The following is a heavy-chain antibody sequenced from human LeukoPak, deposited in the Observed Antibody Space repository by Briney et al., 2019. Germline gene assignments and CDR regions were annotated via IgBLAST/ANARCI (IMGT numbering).Heavy chain of an antibody. V-gene: IGHV4-59*01. J-gene: IGHJ4*02. CDR2: IYYSGST. CDR3: ARVSTYYDILTGYRAEYYFDY. CDR1: GGSISCYY. Sequence: SETLSLTCTVSGGSISCYYWSWIRQPPGKGLEWIGYIYYSGSTNYNPSLKSRVTISVDTSKNQFSLKLSSVTAADTAVYYCARVSTYYDILTGYRAEYYFDYWGQGTLVTVSS. D-gene: IGHD3-9*01.